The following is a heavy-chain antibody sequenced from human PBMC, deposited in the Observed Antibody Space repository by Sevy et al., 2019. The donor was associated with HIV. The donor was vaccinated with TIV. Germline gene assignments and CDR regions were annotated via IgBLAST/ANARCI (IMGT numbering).Heavy chain of an antibody. V-gene: IGHV3-48*02. CDR1: GFTFRNSS. Sequence: GGSLRLSCAASGFTFRNSSFNWVRQAPGKGLEWISHIGTDSDAIYYADSVRDRFTISRDNARNSLDLQLSRLTDEDTAVYYCARDVGRNSYWYFDLWGRGSLVTVSS. CDR3: ARDVGRNSYWYFDL. D-gene: IGHD1-7*01. J-gene: IGHJ2*01. CDR2: IGTDSDAI.